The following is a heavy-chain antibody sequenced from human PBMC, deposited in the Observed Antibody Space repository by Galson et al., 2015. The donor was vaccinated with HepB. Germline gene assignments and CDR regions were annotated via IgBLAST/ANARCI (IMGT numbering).Heavy chain of an antibody. CDR3: AKVPRNIITIVRGVIIAYFDS. CDR1: GFTFNNYA. CDR2: ITGSGDKT. J-gene: IGHJ4*02. Sequence: SLRLSCAAPGFTFNNYAMSWVRHAPGKGLEWVSAITGSGDKTYYGDSVKGRFTVSRDNSRNTLYLQMNSLGVEDTALYYCAKVPRNIITIVRGVIIAYFDSWGQGTLVTVSS. V-gene: IGHV3-23*01. D-gene: IGHD3-10*01.